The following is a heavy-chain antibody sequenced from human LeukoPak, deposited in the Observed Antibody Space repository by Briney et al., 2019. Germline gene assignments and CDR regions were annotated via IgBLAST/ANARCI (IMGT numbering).Heavy chain of an antibody. V-gene: IGHV3-23*01. D-gene: IGHD3-3*01. CDR3: AKDPGLWGYYGAFDY. Sequence: GGSLRLSCAASGFTFSSYAMSWVREAPGKGLEWVSAISGSGGSTYYADSVKGRFTISRDNSKNTLYLQMNSLRAEDTAVYYRAKDPGLWGYYGAFDYWGQGTLVTVSS. CDR2: ISGSGGST. J-gene: IGHJ4*02. CDR1: GFTFSSYA.